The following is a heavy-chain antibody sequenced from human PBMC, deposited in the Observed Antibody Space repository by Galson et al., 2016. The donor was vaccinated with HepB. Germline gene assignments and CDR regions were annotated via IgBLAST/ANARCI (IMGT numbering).Heavy chain of an antibody. Sequence: SVKVSCKASGYRFPTYGISWVRQAPGQGLEWLGWISANSGNTIYAQKFQDRVTMTRDTSASTVYMDLRSLRSDDTAVYYCARGGWGEPTDYWGQGTLVTVSS. V-gene: IGHV1-18*04. CDR3: ARGGWGEPTDY. CDR1: GYRFPTYG. CDR2: ISANSGNT. J-gene: IGHJ4*02. D-gene: IGHD3-16*01.